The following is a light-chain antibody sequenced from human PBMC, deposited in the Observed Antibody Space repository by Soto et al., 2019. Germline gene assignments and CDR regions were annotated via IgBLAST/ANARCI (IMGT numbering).Light chain of an antibody. J-gene: IGKJ1*01. CDR3: QQYSSSPRT. CDR2: GAS. CDR1: QSISSNY. V-gene: IGKV3-20*01. Sequence: NVLTQSPGTLSLSPGEGATLSCRASQSISSNYLAWYHQKPGQAPRLLIYGASSRATDISDRFRGSGSARDFVLNISRLEPADFGMYYCQQYSSSPRTFGQGTKVEIK.